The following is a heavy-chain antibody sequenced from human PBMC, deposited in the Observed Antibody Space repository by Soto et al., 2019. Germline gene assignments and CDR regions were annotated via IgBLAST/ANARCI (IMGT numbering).Heavy chain of an antibody. D-gene: IGHD3-10*01. CDR3: ARGPYGSGNQYFDF. Sequence: ASVKVACKASGYRVTTYGIHWVRQAPGQRLEWMGWINTGSGDTTYSQYFQGRVTFTRDPSATTAYMELSNLGSEDTAVYSCARGPYGSGNQYFDFWGQGTLVTVSS. J-gene: IGHJ4*02. CDR1: GYRVTTYG. CDR2: INTGSGDT. V-gene: IGHV1-3*04.